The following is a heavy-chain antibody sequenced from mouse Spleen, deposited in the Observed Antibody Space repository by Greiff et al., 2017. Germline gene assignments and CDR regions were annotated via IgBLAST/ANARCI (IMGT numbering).Heavy chain of an antibody. CDR2: IDPSDSYT. D-gene: IGHD1-1*01. V-gene: IGHV1-50*01. CDR3: ARKYYDGSYEAMDY. Sequence: QVQLQQPGAELVKPGASVKLSCKASGYTFTSYWMQWVKQRPGQGLEWIGEIDPSDSYTNYNQKFKGKATLTVDTSSSTAYMQLSSLTSEDSAVYYCARKYYDGSYEAMDYWGQGTSVTVSS. CDR1: GYTFTSYW. J-gene: IGHJ4*01.